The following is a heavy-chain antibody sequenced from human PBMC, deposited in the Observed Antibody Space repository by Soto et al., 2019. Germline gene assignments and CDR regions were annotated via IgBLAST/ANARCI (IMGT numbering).Heavy chain of an antibody. CDR3: AKHNTGITVAGYVSFDR. D-gene: IGHD6-19*01. J-gene: IGHJ4*02. CDR1: GASISSTNYY. CDR2: IYYSGSS. V-gene: IGHV4-39*01. Sequence: QLQLQESGPGLVKPSETLSLTCTVSGASISSTNYYWDWLRQSPGEGLEWIGGIYYSGSSHYSPSLKSRVTISVDTSKNQFSLRLTSVTAADTALYYCAKHNTGITVAGYVSFDRWGQGTLVTVSS.